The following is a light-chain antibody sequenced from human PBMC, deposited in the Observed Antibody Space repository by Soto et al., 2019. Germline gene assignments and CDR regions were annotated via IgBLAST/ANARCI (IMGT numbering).Light chain of an antibody. V-gene: IGLV2-14*01. CDR2: DVS. J-gene: IGLJ1*01. Sequence: QSALTQPASVSGSPGQSITISCIGTSSDIGRYNYVSWYQQYPGKPPKFMIYDVSNRPSGVSNRFSGSKSGNTASLTISGLQAEDEADYYCSSYISSSTYVFGTGTKLTVL. CDR3: SSYISSSTYV. CDR1: SSDIGRYNY.